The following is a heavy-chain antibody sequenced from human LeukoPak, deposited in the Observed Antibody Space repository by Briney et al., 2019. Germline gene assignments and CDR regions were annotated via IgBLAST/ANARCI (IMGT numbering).Heavy chain of an antibody. CDR2: IYYSGST. CDR3: ARRSTAMVTAHFDY. Sequence: SETLSLTCTVSGGSISSSSHYWGWIRQPPGKGLAWIANIYYSGSTYYNPSLKSRVTISVDTSKNQFSLKLSSVTAADTAVYYCARRSTAMVTAHFDYWGQGTLVTVSS. CDR1: GGSISSSSHY. J-gene: IGHJ4*02. D-gene: IGHD5-18*01. V-gene: IGHV4-39*01.